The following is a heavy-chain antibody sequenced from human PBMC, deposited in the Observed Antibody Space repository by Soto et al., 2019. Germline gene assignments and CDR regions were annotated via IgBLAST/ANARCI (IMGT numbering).Heavy chain of an antibody. CDR3: ARRWNYYLGF. CDR1: GFPFREFG. CDR2: ISYDGSD. Sequence: QMQLVESGGGVVQPGRSLRLSCVASGFPFREFGMHWVRQAPGKGLEWVALISYDGSDYADSVKGRFTISRDDSRDTLFLHMDNLRPDDTGVYYCARRWNYYLGFWGQVTLVAVSS. D-gene: IGHD3-22*01. V-gene: IGHV3-33*05. J-gene: IGHJ4*02.